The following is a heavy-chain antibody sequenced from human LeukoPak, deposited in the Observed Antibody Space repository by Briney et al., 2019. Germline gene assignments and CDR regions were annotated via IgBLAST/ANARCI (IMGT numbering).Heavy chain of an antibody. D-gene: IGHD2-8*01. Sequence: ASVKVSCKASGYTFIGYYVHWVRRAPGQGLEWMGWINSKSGGTNYAQKFQGRVAMTRDTSISTAYMELSRLRSDDTAVYYCARGDIVLMVYVMDVWGKGTTVTVSS. CDR3: ARGDIVLMVYVMDV. J-gene: IGHJ6*04. CDR1: GYTFIGYY. CDR2: INSKSGGT. V-gene: IGHV1-2*02.